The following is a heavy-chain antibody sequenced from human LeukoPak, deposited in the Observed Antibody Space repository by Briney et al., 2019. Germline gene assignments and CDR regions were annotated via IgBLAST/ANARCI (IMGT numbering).Heavy chain of an antibody. J-gene: IGHJ5*02. Sequence: SETLSLTCTVSGGSISSYYWSWIRQPAGKGLEWIGRIYTSGSTNYNPSLKSRVTTSVDTSKNQFSLKLSSVTAADTAVYYCARGAYYYGSGSYYTPWGQGTLVTVSS. V-gene: IGHV4-4*07. CDR2: IYTSGST. D-gene: IGHD3-10*01. CDR1: GGSISSYY. CDR3: ARGAYYYGSGSYYTP.